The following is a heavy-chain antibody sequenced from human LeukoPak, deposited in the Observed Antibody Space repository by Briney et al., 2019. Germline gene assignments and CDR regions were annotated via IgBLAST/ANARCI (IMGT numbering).Heavy chain of an antibody. V-gene: IGHV3-7*01. CDR3: SRITTNGYFEY. Sequence: GGSLRLSCSASGFTFSSFWMGWVRQAPGRGLEWVASIRWDDERHHVDSVTGRFSVSRDNAKNSLYLQMNSLRAEDTAVYFCSRITTNGYFEYWGQGALVTVSS. D-gene: IGHD1-1*01. J-gene: IGHJ4*02. CDR1: GFTFSSFW. CDR2: IRWDDER.